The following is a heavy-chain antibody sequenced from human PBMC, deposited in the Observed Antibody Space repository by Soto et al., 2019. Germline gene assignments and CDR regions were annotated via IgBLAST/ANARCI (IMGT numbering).Heavy chain of an antibody. J-gene: IGHJ4*02. CDR1: VGAFIGYY. CDR2: IKHSGST. V-gene: IGHV4-34*01. CDR3: AREWGRRDGYNRYYFEY. D-gene: IGHD5-12*01. Sequence: PSETLSLTCAVYVGAFIGYYCTWFFQPPGKGLEWIGEIKHSGSTNYNPSLKSRVTISVDTSKNQFSLKLSSVTAADTAVYYWAREWGRRDGYNRYYFEYWGQGTLVTVTS.